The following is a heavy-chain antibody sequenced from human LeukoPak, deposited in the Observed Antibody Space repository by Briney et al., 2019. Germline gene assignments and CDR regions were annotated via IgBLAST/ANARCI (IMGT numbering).Heavy chain of an antibody. CDR2: INHSGST. D-gene: IGHD3-10*01. V-gene: IGHV4-34*01. J-gene: IGHJ4*02. CDR1: GGSFSGYY. Sequence: SETLSLTCAVYGGSFSGYYWSWIRQPPGKGLEWIGEINHSGSTSYNPSLKSRVTISVDTSKNQFSLKLSSVTAADTAVYYCASRANGSGSHYWGQGTLVTVSS. CDR3: ASRANGSGSHY.